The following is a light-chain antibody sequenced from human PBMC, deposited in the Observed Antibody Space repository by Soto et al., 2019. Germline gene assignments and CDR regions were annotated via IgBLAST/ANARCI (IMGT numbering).Light chain of an antibody. CDR2: GAS. CDR3: QQRSNWPPIT. CDR1: QSVSSSY. J-gene: IGKJ5*01. Sequence: EIVLTQSPGTLSLSPGERATLSCRASQSVSSSYLAWYQQKPGQAPRLLIYGASSRATGIPDRFSGSGSGTEFTLTISSLQPEDVATYYCQQRSNWPPITFGQGTRLEIK. V-gene: IGKV3D-20*02.